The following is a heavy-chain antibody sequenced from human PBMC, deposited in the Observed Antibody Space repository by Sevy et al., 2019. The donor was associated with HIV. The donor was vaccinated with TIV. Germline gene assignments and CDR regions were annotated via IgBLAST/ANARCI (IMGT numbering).Heavy chain of an antibody. CDR2: IKQDGSEK. V-gene: IGHV3-7*01. J-gene: IGHJ5*02. CDR1: GFTFSSYW. Sequence: GGSLRLSCAASGFTFSSYWMSWVRQAPGKGLEWVANIKQDGSEKYYVDSVKGRFTISRDNAKNSLYLQMNSLRAEDTAVCYCAGDGELSGWYSSGGSRGTGWFDPWGQGTLVTVSS. D-gene: IGHD6-25*01. CDR3: AGDGELSGWYSSGGSRGTGWFDP.